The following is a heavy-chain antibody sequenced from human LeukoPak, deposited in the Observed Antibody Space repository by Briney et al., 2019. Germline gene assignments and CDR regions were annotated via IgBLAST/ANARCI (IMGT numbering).Heavy chain of an antibody. V-gene: IGHV3-30*02. D-gene: IGHD2-2*01. Sequence: PGGSLRLSCAASGFTFSSYGMHWVRQAPGKGLEWVAFIRYDGSNKYYADSVKGRFTISRDNSKNTLYLQVNSLRAEDTAVYYCAKGLLTRCSSTSCYDAFDIWGQGTMVTVSS. CDR3: AKGLLTRCSSTSCYDAFDI. J-gene: IGHJ3*02. CDR1: GFTFSSYG. CDR2: IRYDGSNK.